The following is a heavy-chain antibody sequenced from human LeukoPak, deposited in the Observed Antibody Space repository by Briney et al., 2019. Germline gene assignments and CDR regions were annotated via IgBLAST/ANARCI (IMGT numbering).Heavy chain of an antibody. CDR1: GFTFSYHY. V-gene: IGHV3-72*01. D-gene: IGHD6-13*01. CDR3: ARELAAGPSDL. CDR2: SRNKANSYVA. J-gene: IGHJ4*02. Sequence: GGSLRLSCAASGFTFSYHYMDWFRQAPGKGLQWVGRSRNKANSYVAEYAAPVKGRFTISRDDPKNSVFLQMDSLKTEDTAVYYCARELAAGPSDLWGQGTLVSVSS.